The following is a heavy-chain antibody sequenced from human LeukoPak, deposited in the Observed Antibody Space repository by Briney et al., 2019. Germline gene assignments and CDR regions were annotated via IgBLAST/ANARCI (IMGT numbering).Heavy chain of an antibody. D-gene: IGHD1-26*01. J-gene: IGHJ4*02. CDR2: VRGSDADT. CDR1: GFTFSSYA. CDR3: AKNRGGSYYSGSDY. Sequence: PGGSLRLSCAPSGFTFSSYAMNWVSQAPGGGMGWGSAVRGSDADTSYADSVKGRFTLSRDNSKNTLYLQMNSLRAEDTAVYYCAKNRGGSYYSGSDYWGQGTLVTVSS. V-gene: IGHV3-23*01.